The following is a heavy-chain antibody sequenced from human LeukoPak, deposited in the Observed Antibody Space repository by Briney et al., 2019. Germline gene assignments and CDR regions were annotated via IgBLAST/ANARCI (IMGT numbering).Heavy chain of an antibody. V-gene: IGHV4-30-4*08. CDR3: ARSITMVRGVIRDY. CDR2: IYYSGST. J-gene: IGHJ4*02. D-gene: IGHD3-10*01. Sequence: SETLSLTCTVSGGSISSSSYYWGWIRRPPGKGLEWIGYIYYSGSTYYNPSLKSRVTISVDTSKNQFSLKLSSVTAADTAVYYCARSITMVRGVIRDYWGQGTLVTVSS. CDR1: GGSISSSSYY.